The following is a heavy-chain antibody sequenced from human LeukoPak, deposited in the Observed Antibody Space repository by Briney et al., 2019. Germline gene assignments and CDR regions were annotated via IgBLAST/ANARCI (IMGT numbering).Heavy chain of an antibody. CDR1: GFTFDDYA. Sequence: GGSLRLSCAASGFTFDDYAMHWVRQAPGKGLEWVPGISWNSGSIGYADSVKGRFTISRDNAKNSLYLQMNSLRAEDTALYYCAKDEGFDPWGQGTLVTVSS. CDR3: AKDEGFDP. V-gene: IGHV3-9*01. J-gene: IGHJ5*02. CDR2: ISWNSGSI.